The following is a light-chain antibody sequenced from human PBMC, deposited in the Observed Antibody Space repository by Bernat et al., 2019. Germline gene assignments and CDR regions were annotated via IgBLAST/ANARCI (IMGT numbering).Light chain of an antibody. CDR3: SAWDDSLNGWV. Sequence: QSVLTQPPSASGTPGQTVNISCSGSTANVGSNTVNWYQQVPGTAPKLLIYYHNQRPSWVPERFSGSKSGTSASLAISGFQSDDEADYFCSAWDDSLNGWVFCGGTKLTVL. CDR1: TANVGSNT. J-gene: IGLJ3*02. CDR2: YHN. V-gene: IGLV1-44*01.